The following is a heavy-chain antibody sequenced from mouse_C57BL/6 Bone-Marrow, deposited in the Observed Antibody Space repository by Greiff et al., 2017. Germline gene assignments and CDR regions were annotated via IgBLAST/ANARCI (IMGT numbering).Heavy chain of an antibody. J-gene: IGHJ4*01. CDR2: IYPGYGYT. Sequence: QVQLQQSGPELVKPGASVKLSCKASGYAFSSSWMNWVKQRPGKGLEWIGRIYPGYGYTNYTGKFKGQATLTADKSSSTAYMQLSRLTSEDAAVYFCARSRKYVDYWGQGTTGTVSS. CDR3: ARSRKYVDY. CDR1: GYAFSSSW. V-gene: IGHV1-82*01. D-gene: IGHD5-1-1*01.